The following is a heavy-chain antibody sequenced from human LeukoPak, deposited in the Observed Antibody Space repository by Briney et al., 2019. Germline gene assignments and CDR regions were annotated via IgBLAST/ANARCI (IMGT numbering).Heavy chain of an antibody. CDR1: GGTFSSYA. D-gene: IGHD3-22*01. J-gene: IGHJ4*02. CDR3: ARGKAYYYDSSGYEPPRC. V-gene: IGHV1-69*01. Sequence: ASVKVSCKASGGTFSSYAISWVRQAPGQGLEWMGGVIPIFGTANYAQKFQGRVTITADESTSTAYMELSSLRSEDTAVYYCARGKAYYYDSSGYEPPRCWGQGTLVTVSS. CDR2: VIPIFGTA.